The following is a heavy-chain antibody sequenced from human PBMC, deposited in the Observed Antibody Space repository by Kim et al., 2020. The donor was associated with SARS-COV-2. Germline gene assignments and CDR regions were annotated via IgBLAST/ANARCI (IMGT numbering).Heavy chain of an antibody. D-gene: IGHD6-13*01. CDR1: GFTFSDYY. Sequence: GGSLRLSCAASGFTFSDYYMSWIRQAPGKGLEWVSYISSSSSYTNYADSVKGRFTISRDNAKNSLYLQMNSLRAEDTAVYYCASSGSSSWYGSMRYYYGMDVWGQGTTVTVSS. V-gene: IGHV3-11*06. CDR2: ISSSSSYT. J-gene: IGHJ6*02. CDR3: ASSGSSSWYGSMRYYYGMDV.